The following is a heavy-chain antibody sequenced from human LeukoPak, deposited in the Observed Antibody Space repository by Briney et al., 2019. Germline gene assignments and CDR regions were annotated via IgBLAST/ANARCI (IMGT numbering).Heavy chain of an antibody. D-gene: IGHD3-10*01. CDR1: GGSFSGYY. CDR3: ARDYYGSRSVDP. Sequence: SETLSLTCAVYGGSFSGYYWSWIRQPPGKGLEWIGEINHSGSTNYNPSLKSRVTISVDTSKNQFSLKLSSVTAADTAVYYCARDYYGSRSVDPWGQGTLVTVSS. CDR2: INHSGST. J-gene: IGHJ5*02. V-gene: IGHV4-34*01.